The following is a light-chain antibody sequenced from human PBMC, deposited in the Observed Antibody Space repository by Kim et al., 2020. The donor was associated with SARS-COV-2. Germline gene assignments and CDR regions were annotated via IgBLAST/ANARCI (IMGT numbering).Light chain of an antibody. V-gene: IGLV3-19*01. CDR2: GKS. CDR3: KSRDSSAQYLV. Sequence: SSELTQDPAVSVALGQTVRITCQGDSLGDYYATWYQQKPGQAPVVVIYGKSNRPSGIPARFSGSTSGNTAYLTITGAQAEDEADYYCKSRDSSAQYLVLGGGTQLTVL. J-gene: IGLJ3*02. CDR1: SLGDYY.